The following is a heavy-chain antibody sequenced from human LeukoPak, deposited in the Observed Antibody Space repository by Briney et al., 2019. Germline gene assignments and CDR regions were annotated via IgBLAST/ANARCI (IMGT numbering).Heavy chain of an antibody. V-gene: IGHV3-21*01. CDR2: ISSSSSYI. CDR3: ARGRYDFWSGYYAYYYYGMDV. CDR1: GFTFSSYS. D-gene: IGHD3-3*01. Sequence: GGSLRLSCAASGFTFSSYSMNWVRQAPGKGLEWVSSISSSSSYIYYADSVKGRFTISRDNAKNSLYLQMNSLRAEDTAVYYCARGRYDFWSGYYAYYYYGMDVWGQGTTVTVSS. J-gene: IGHJ6*02.